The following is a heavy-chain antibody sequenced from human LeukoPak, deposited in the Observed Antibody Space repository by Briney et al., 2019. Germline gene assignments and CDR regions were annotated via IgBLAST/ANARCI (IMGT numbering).Heavy chain of an antibody. CDR2: IYYSGRT. J-gene: IGHJ4*02. Sequence: SETLSLTCTVSGGSISGYYWSWIRRPPGKGLEWLGYIYYSGRTNYNPSFKSRVTISVDTSKNQFSLKLSSVTAADTAVYYCARDPGLVGSEGPRFDFDYWGQGTLVSVSS. CDR1: GGSISGYY. V-gene: IGHV4-59*01. D-gene: IGHD1-26*01. CDR3: ARDPGLVGSEGPRFDFDY.